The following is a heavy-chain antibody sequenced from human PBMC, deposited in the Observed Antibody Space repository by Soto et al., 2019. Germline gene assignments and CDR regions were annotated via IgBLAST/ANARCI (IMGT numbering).Heavy chain of an antibody. D-gene: IGHD2-2*01. CDR2: IWYDGSNK. CDR3: ARARERVPALYYFDY. Sequence: GGSLRLSCAASGFTFSSYGMHWVRQAPGKGLEWVAVIWYDGSNKYYADSVKGRFTISRDNSKNTLYLQMNSLRAEDTAVYYCARARERVPALYYFDYWGQGTLVTVSS. J-gene: IGHJ4*02. CDR1: GFTFSSYG. V-gene: IGHV3-33*01.